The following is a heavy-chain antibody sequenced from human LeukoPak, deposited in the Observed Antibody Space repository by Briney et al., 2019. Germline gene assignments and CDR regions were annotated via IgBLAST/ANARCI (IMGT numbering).Heavy chain of an antibody. CDR1: GFTFSSYG. V-gene: IGHV3-30*18. D-gene: IGHD3-16*02. CDR3: AKGWARSYDYVWGSYRHRSFDY. J-gene: IGHJ4*02. Sequence: GGSLRLSCAASGFTFSSYGMHWVRQAPGKGLEWVAVISYDGSNKYYADSVKGRFTISRDNSKNTLYLQMNSLRAEDTAVYYCAKGWARSYDYVWGSYRHRSFDYWGQGTLVTVSS. CDR2: ISYDGSNK.